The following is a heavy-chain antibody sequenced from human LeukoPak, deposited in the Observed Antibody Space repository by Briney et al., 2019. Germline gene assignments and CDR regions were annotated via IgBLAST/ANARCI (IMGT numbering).Heavy chain of an antibody. CDR2: ISAYNSNT. V-gene: IGHV1-18*01. CDR1: GYTFTSYG. CDR3: ARRPRVAVTDGMDV. J-gene: IGHJ6*01. Sequence: GASVKVSCKASGYTFTSYGISWVRQAPGQGLEWMGWISAYNSNTNYAQKLQGRVTMTTDTSTSTAYMEKRSLRSDDTAVYYCARRPRVAVTDGMDVWGQGTTVTVSS.